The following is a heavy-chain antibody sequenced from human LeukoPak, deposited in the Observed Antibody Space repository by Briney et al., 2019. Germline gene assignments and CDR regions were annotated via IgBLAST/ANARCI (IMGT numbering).Heavy chain of an antibody. D-gene: IGHD3-22*01. CDR1: GGSISSGSHY. J-gene: IGHJ4*02. CDR3: ARGRDSRGYQFMGFDS. Sequence: PSQTLSLTCTVSGGSISSGSHYWNWFRQPAGKGLEWIGRFYTSGTIVYNPSLKSRVTISVDTSKNHFSLKLSSVTAADTAVYYCARGRDSRGYQFMGFDSWGQGTLVTVSS. CDR2: FYTSGTI. V-gene: IGHV4-61*02.